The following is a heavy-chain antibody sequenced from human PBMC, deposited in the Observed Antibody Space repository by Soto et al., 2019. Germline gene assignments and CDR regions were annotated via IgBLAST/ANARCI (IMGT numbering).Heavy chain of an antibody. CDR3: ARDPVGVDSTFFFDS. CDR2: ISSRTTYI. D-gene: IGHD2-21*01. V-gene: IGHV3-21*01. CDR1: GFTFSYYS. Sequence: LRLSCAASGFTFSYYSMTWVRQSPGRGLEWVSSISSRTTYISYADSVRGRFTISRDNAKNSLYLQMSSLRADDTAVYYCARDPVGVDSTFFFDSWGQGTLVTVSS. J-gene: IGHJ4*02.